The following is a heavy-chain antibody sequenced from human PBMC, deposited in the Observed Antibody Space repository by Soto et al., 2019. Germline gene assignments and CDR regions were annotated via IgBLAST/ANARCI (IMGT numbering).Heavy chain of an antibody. J-gene: IGHJ3*02. V-gene: IGHV4-59*08. D-gene: IGHD3-22*01. CDR3: ARLMYYYDSSGYNTPHAFDI. CDR2: IYYSGST. Sequence: SETLSLTCTVSGGSISSYYWSWIRQPPGKGLEWIGYIYYSGSTNYNPSLKSRVTISVDTSKNQFSLRLSSVTAADTAVYYCARLMYYYDSSGYNTPHAFDIWGQGTMVTVSS. CDR1: GGSISSYY.